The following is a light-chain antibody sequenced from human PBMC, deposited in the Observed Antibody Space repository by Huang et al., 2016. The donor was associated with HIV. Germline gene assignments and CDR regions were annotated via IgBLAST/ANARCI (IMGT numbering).Light chain of an antibody. CDR1: QSVSSDY. CDR2: GAS. V-gene: IGKV3-20*01. Sequence: EIVLTQSPGTLSLSPGEGATFSCRASQSVSSDYLAWYQQKPGQAPRLLIYGASSRATGIPDRFSGSGSGTDFILTISRLEPEDFAVYYCQQYGSSPQTFGQGTKVEIK. J-gene: IGKJ1*01. CDR3: QQYGSSPQT.